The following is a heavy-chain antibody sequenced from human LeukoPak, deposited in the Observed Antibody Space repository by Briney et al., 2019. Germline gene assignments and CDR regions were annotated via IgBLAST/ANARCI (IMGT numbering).Heavy chain of an antibody. D-gene: IGHD1-26*01. CDR3: ARQRWELQYVDY. CDR1: GFTFSSYS. Sequence: GGSLRLSCAASGFTFSSYSMNWVRQAPGKGLEWVSSISSSSSYIYYADSVKGRFTISRDNAKNSLYLQMNSLRAEDTAVYYCARQRWELQYVDYWGQGTLVTVSS. CDR2: ISSSSSYI. J-gene: IGHJ4*02. V-gene: IGHV3-21*01.